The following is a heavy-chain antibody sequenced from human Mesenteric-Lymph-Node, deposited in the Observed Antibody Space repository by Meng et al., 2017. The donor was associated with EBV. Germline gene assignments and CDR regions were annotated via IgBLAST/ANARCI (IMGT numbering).Heavy chain of an antibody. Sequence: LLLVDAGQARVTPLETLPLVCTVLGGSISTVILAWAGIGKHPGRGLEWIGTMYHSGVASYNPSLKSRVTISVDTSKNQFSVNLSSVTAVDTAVYYCARQVAATFSGLAFDSWGQRTLVTVSS. CDR2: MYHSGVA. CDR3: ARQVAATFSGLAFDS. V-gene: IGHV4-39*01. D-gene: IGHD2-15*01. CDR1: GGSISTVILA. J-gene: IGHJ4*02.